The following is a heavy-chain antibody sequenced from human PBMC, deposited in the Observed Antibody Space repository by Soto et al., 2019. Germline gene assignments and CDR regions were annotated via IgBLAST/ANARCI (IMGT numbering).Heavy chain of an antibody. D-gene: IGHD1-1*01. CDR3: ARASNWAPDY. CDR1: GFLLRNYW. Sequence: GGSLRLSFSASGFLLRNYWMHCVRHAPGKGLVWVSRINSDGSSTSYADSGKGRFTISRDNAKKTLYLQMNSLRAEDTAVYYCARASNWAPDYWGRGTMVTVSS. J-gene: IGHJ4*02. CDR2: INSDGSST. V-gene: IGHV3-74*01.